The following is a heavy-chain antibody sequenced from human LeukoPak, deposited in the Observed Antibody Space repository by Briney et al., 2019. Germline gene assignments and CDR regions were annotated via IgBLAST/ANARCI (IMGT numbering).Heavy chain of an antibody. Sequence: GRSLRLSCAASGFTFSSYAMHWVRQAPGKGLEWVAVISYDGSNKYYADSVKGRFTISRDNSKNTLYLQMNSLRAEDTAVYYCARDGQGVSDYYYMDVWGKGTTVTVSS. J-gene: IGHJ6*03. CDR1: GFTFSSYA. D-gene: IGHD3-16*01. CDR3: ARDGQGVSDYYYMDV. CDR2: ISYDGSNK. V-gene: IGHV3-30*01.